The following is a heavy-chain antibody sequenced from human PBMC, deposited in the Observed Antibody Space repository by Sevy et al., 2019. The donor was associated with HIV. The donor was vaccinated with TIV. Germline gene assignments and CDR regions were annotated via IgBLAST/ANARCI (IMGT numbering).Heavy chain of an antibody. CDR1: GFTFSNYA. CDR2: IIGRGGST. Sequence: GESLKISCAASGFTFSNYAMTWVRQAPGKGLEWVSGIIGRGGSTNYADPVKGRFTISRDNSKNTLYLQMNSLRAEDTAVYYCAKSLEYCTNGVCGYSDYWGQGTLVTVSS. J-gene: IGHJ4*02. D-gene: IGHD2-8*01. V-gene: IGHV3-23*01. CDR3: AKSLEYCTNGVCGYSDY.